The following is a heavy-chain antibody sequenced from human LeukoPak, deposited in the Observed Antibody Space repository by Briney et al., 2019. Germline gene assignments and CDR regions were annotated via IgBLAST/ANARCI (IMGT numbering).Heavy chain of an antibody. V-gene: IGHV1-69*01. D-gene: IGHD5-24*01. CDR2: IIPIFGTA. CDR1: GGTFSSYA. CDR3: AGKGDGLGGFDY. Sequence: SVMVSCKASGGTFSSYAISWVRQAPGQGLEWMGGIIPIFGTANYAQKFQGRVTITADESTSTAYMELSSLRSEDTAVYYCAGKGDGLGGFDYWGQGTLVTVSS. J-gene: IGHJ4*02.